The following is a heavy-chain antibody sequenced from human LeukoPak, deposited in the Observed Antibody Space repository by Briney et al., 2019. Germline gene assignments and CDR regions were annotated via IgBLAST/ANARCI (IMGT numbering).Heavy chain of an antibody. D-gene: IGHD1-1*01. CDR2: MYYSGST. Sequence: PSETLSLTCTVSGGSISSYYWSWIRQPPGKGLEWIGYMYYSGSTNYNPSLKSRVTISVDTSKNQFSLKLSSVTAADTAVYYCARETTGAGGFDYWGQGTLVTVSS. CDR3: ARETTGAGGFDY. V-gene: IGHV4-59*01. J-gene: IGHJ4*02. CDR1: GGSISSYY.